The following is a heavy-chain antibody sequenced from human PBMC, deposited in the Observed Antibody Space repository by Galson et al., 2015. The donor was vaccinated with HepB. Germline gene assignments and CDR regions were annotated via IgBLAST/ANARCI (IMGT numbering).Heavy chain of an antibody. Sequence: PALVKPTQTLTLTCTFSGFSLSTSGMCVSWIRQPPGKALEWLARIDWDDDKYYSTSLKTRLTISKDISKNQVVLTMTNMDPVDTATYYCARIQRGGSYLFDYWGQGTLVTVSS. CDR2: IDWDDDK. J-gene: IGHJ4*02. CDR3: ARIQRGGSYLFDY. CDR1: GFSLSTSGMC. D-gene: IGHD1-26*01. V-gene: IGHV2-70*11.